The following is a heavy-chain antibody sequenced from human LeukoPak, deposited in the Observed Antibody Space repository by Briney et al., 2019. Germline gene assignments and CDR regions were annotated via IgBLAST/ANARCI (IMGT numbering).Heavy chain of an antibody. V-gene: IGHV3-7*03. D-gene: IGHD3-3*01. J-gene: IGHJ4*02. Sequence: GGSLRLSCAASGFTFSSSAMSWVRQAPGKGLEWVANIKLDGSEKNYVDSVKGRFTISRDNTKNSLYLQMNSLRVEDTAVFYCARDQYDTWSRRGNFDSWGQGTLVIVSS. CDR3: ARDQYDTWSRRGNFDS. CDR1: GFTFSSSA. CDR2: IKLDGSEK.